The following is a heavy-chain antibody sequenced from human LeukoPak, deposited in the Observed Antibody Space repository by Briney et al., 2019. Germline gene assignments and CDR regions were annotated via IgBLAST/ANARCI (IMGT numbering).Heavy chain of an antibody. CDR1: GFAFSNYA. Sequence: GGSLRLSCAASGFAFSNYAIHWVRQAPGKGLEWVASIRFNGNFYADYVKGRFTISRDNSKSTVSLQMDTLRTEDTALYYCARENWDFDFWGQGTLVTVSS. J-gene: IGHJ4*02. D-gene: IGHD7-27*01. V-gene: IGHV3-30*02. CDR2: IRFNGN. CDR3: ARENWDFDF.